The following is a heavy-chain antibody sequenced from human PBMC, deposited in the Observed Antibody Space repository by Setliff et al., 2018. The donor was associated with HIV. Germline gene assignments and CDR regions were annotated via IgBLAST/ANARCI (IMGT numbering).Heavy chain of an antibody. Sequence: ASVKVSCKASGYTFTSHYMHWVRQAPGQGLEWMGIINTSGGSTTYPQKFQGRVTITRDTSASTAYMEVRSLRSEDTAVYYCARDFPSPDYSSSWAHLYYHYGMDVWGQGTTVTVSS. V-gene: IGHV1-46*01. J-gene: IGHJ6*02. D-gene: IGHD6-13*01. CDR3: ARDFPSPDYSSSWAHLYYHYGMDV. CDR2: INTSGGST. CDR1: GYTFTSHY.